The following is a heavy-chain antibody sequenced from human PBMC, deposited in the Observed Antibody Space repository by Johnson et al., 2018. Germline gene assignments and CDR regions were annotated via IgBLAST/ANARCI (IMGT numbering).Heavy chain of an antibody. D-gene: IGHD3-3*01. J-gene: IGHJ3*02. V-gene: IGHV5-51*01. CDR1: GFSFTTYW. Sequence: DVQLVESGAEVKQPWDSLRISCQGSGFSFTTYWIGWVRQMPGKGLECMGIIYPGDSDTKYSPSFQGQVTISVDKSINTTYLQWSSLKASDTAMYYCARRIFSSVPDGFEIWGQGTMVTVAS. CDR3: ARRIFSSVPDGFEI. CDR2: IYPGDSDT.